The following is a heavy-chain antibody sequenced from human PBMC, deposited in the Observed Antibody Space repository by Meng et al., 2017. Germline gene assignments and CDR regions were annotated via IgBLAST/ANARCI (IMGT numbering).Heavy chain of an antibody. CDR3: ARVVPNSGSYSDY. D-gene: IGHD1-26*01. CDR1: GGSISSGGYY. V-gene: IGHV4-31*03. J-gene: IGHJ4*02. CDR2: IYYSGST. Sequence: LRLSCTVSGGSISSGGYYWSWIRQHPGKGLEWIGYIYYSGSTYYNPSLKSRVTISVDTSKNQFSLKLSSVTAADTAVYYCARVVPNSGSYSDYWGQGTLVTVSS.